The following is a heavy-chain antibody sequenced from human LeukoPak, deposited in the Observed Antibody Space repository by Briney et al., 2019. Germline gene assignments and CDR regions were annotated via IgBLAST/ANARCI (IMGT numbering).Heavy chain of an antibody. J-gene: IGHJ4*02. V-gene: IGHV4-59*01. CDR2: IYYSGST. Sequence: SETLSLTCTVSGGSISSYYWSWIRQPPGKGLEWIGYIYYSGSTNYNPSLKSRVTISVDTSKNQFSLKLSSVTAADTAVYYCARDVGYYGSGPFDYWGQGTLVTVSS. CDR3: ARDVGYYGSGPFDY. D-gene: IGHD3-10*01. CDR1: GGSISSYY.